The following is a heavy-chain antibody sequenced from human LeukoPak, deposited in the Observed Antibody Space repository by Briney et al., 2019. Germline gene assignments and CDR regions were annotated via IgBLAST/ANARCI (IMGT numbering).Heavy chain of an antibody. D-gene: IGHD3-16*01. CDR1: GFTFSDYS. J-gene: IGHJ4*02. CDR3: ARDYKFGFDY. CDR2: ITSSGNTT. Sequence: SGGSLRLSCTASGFTFSDYSMNWFRQAPGKGLDWVSYITSSGNTTYYADSVKGRFTISRDNAKNSLYLQMNNLRDEDTAVYYCARDYKFGFDYWGQGTLVAVSS. V-gene: IGHV3-48*02.